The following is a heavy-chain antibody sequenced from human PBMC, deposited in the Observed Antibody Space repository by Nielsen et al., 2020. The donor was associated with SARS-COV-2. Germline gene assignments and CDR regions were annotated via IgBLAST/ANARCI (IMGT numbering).Heavy chain of an antibody. CDR1: GYTFTSHG. CDR3: ARLVAAAGTRWFDP. CDR2: ISAYNGNT. D-gene: IGHD6-13*01. Sequence: ASVKVSCKASGYTFTSHGISWVRQAPGQGLEWMGWISAYNGNTNYAQKLQGRVTMTTDTSTSTAYMELRSLRSDDTAVYYCARLVAAAGTRWFDPWGQGTLVTVSS. V-gene: IGHV1-18*04. J-gene: IGHJ5*02.